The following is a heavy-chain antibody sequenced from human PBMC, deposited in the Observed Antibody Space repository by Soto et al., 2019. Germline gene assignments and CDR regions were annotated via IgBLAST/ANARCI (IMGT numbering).Heavy chain of an antibody. Sequence: LRLSCAASGFTFNTYGMTWVRQAPGKGLEWVSTVSGSGGGTYYADSVKGRFTISRVNSKNTMYLQMSNLRAEDTAVYFCARIGPYCGGDCYPDFDFWGLGTPVTVSS. D-gene: IGHD2-21*02. CDR3: ARIGPYCGGDCYPDFDF. CDR2: VSGSGGGT. CDR1: GFTFNTYG. J-gene: IGHJ4*02. V-gene: IGHV3-23*01.